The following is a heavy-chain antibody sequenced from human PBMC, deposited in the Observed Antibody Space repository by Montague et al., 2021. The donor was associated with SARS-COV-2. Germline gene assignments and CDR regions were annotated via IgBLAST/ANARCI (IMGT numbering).Heavy chain of an antibody. CDR3: VATYNGNWYYFDY. J-gene: IGHJ4*02. CDR2: LHYAGSA. D-gene: IGHD6-13*01. Sequence: SETLSLTCSVSGGSFSSGDSYWGWLRHAPGKGLEWIGDLHYAGSAYYNPSLRSRVTISADTSKNQFSLQLNSVTAAATAVYYCVATYNGNWYYFDYWGQGTLVTVSS. CDR1: GGSFSSGDSY. V-gene: IGHV4-39*01.